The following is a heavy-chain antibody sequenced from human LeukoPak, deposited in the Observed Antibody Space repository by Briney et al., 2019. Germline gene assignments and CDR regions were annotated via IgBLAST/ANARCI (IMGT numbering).Heavy chain of an antibody. Sequence: GGSLRLSCAASGFAFSCYWASWVRQAPGKGLEWVADINESGSSQNYVDSVKGRFTISRDNAKNTVYLQMNSLRAEDTAVYYCARSLWPEDYWGQGILFPVSS. CDR2: INESGSSQ. V-gene: IGHV3-7*01. J-gene: IGHJ4*02. D-gene: IGHD2-21*01. CDR3: ARSLWPEDY. CDR1: GFAFSCYW.